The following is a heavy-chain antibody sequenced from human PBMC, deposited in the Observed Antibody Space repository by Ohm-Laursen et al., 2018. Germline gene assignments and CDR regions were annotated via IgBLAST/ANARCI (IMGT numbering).Heavy chain of an antibody. D-gene: IGHD6-25*01. Sequence: SLRLSCAASGFTFSSYWMSWVRQAPGKGLEWVSGISGNGDTTYYGDSVKGRFTISRDNSKNTLYLQMDSPRAEDTAIYYCTREAAAVIWGQGTLVTVSS. CDR1: GFTFSSYW. V-gene: IGHV3-23*01. J-gene: IGHJ4*02. CDR3: TREAAAVI. CDR2: ISGNGDTT.